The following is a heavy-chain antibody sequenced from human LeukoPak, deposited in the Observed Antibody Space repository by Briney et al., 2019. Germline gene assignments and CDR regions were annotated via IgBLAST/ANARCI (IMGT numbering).Heavy chain of an antibody. CDR3: AKEVDVVVVAAGLGY. J-gene: IGHJ4*02. V-gene: IGHV3-21*01. Sequence: GGSLRLSCAASGFTFSSYSMNWVRQAPGKGLEWVSSISSSSSYIYYADSVKGRFTISRDNAKNSLYLQMNSLRAEDTAVYYCAKEVDVVVVAAGLGYWGQGTLVTVSS. CDR1: GFTFSSYS. D-gene: IGHD2-15*01. CDR2: ISSSSSYI.